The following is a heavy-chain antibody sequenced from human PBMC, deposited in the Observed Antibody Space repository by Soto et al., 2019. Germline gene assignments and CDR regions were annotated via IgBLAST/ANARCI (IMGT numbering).Heavy chain of an antibody. Sequence: EVQLVESGGGLVKPGGSLRLSCAASGFTFSNAWMNWVSQAPGKGLEWVGRIKSKTDGGTTDYAAPVKGRFTISRDDSKNTLYLQMNSLKTEDTAVYYCTTRVVFYYYGMDVWGQGTTVTVSS. D-gene: IGHD2-15*01. CDR2: IKSKTDGGTT. CDR3: TTRVVFYYYGMDV. V-gene: IGHV3-15*07. CDR1: GFTFSNAW. J-gene: IGHJ6*02.